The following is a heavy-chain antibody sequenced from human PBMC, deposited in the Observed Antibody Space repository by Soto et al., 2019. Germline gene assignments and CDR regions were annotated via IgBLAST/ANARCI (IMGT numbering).Heavy chain of an antibody. D-gene: IGHD3-3*01. CDR2: ISGSADGT. V-gene: IGHV3-23*01. CDR1: GFTFDSYA. CDR3: AKDTVGGYSFWSGYYSDGLDA. Sequence: EVKLLESGGGLAQPGGSLRLSCVGSGFTFDSYAISWVRQAPGERLQWIAAISGSADGTDYAHSVRGRFTISRDNAKKTGHLQMDSLRVEDTAVYLCAKDTVGGYSFWSGYYSDGLDAWGQGTLVSVS. J-gene: IGHJ3*01.